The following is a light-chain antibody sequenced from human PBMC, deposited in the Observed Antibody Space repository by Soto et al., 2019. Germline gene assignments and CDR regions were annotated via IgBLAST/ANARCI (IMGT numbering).Light chain of an antibody. CDR2: GAS. CDR1: QSVSSNY. CDR3: QQYGRSPGLFT. J-gene: IGKJ3*01. Sequence: EIVLTQSPGTLSLPPGERATLSCRASQSVSSNYLAWYQQKPGQAPRLLIYGASTRATGIPDRFSGSGSGTDFTLTISRLEPEDFAVYYCQQYGRSPGLFTFGPGTKVDIK. V-gene: IGKV3-20*01.